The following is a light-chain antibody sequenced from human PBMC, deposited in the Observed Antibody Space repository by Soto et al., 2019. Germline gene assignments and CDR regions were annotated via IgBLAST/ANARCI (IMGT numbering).Light chain of an antibody. J-gene: IGKJ1*01. CDR1: RTISNY. CDR2: IAS. V-gene: IGKV1-39*01. Sequence: DIQMTQSPSSLSASVGDRVTITCRASRTISNYLNWYQQKPGKAPNLLIYIASSSQSGVPARFSGSGSGTDLTLTLSSLQPEDFATYFCQQSYSMPWTFGQGTKVEIK. CDR3: QQSYSMPWT.